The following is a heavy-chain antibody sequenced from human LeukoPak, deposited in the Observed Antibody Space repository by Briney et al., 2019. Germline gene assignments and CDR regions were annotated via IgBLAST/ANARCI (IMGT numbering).Heavy chain of an antibody. D-gene: IGHD6-13*01. CDR1: GFTFSDSF. CDR2: SRNKAGSYTA. J-gene: IGHJ4*02. CDR3: ATSSWYRLAY. V-gene: IGHV3-72*01. Sequence: PGGSLRLSCAASGFTFSDSFMSWVRQAPGKGLEWVGRSRNKAGSYTAQYDASVKGRFTISRDESKNSLYLQISSLETEDAAVYYCATSSWYRLAYWGQGSLVTVSS.